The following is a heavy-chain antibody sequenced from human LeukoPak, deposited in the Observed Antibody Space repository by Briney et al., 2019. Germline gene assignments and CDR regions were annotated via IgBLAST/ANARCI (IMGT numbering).Heavy chain of an antibody. Sequence: SETLSLTCTVSGGSITGYYWSWIRQPPGKGLEWIGYVFYSGGTLYNPSVNSRVSISVDTFKTQFSLKLTSVTAADTAVYYCARHITVTYDAFDLWGRGTMVTVSS. D-gene: IGHD6-19*01. CDR3: ARHITVTYDAFDL. CDR1: GGSITGYY. V-gene: IGHV4-59*08. CDR2: VFYSGGT. J-gene: IGHJ3*01.